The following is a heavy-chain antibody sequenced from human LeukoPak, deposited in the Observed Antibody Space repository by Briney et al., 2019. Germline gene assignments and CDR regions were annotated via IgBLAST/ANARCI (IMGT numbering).Heavy chain of an antibody. CDR2: IHHSGST. D-gene: IGHD5-12*01. J-gene: IGHJ4*02. Sequence: SETLSLTCAVSGGSISSGNWWSWVRQPPGKGLEWIGEIHHSGSTNYNPSLKSRVTISVDNSKNQFSLKVWSVTAADTAVYYCWHSGYEAGFDYWGQGTLVTVSS. CDR3: WHSGYEAGFDY. V-gene: IGHV4-4*02. CDR1: GGSISSGNW.